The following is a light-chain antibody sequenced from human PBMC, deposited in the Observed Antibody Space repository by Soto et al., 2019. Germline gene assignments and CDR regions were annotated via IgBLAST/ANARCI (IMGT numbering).Light chain of an antibody. Sequence: HSALTQPPSASGSPGQSVTISCTGTSSDVGAYDYVSWFQQHPGRAPKLMIYEVSKRPSGVPDRFSGSKSGNTASLTVSGLQTEDEAEYYCSSYTGNCISTVVVGMGTKLIVL. CDR2: EVS. V-gene: IGLV2-8*01. CDR3: SSYTGNCISTVV. J-gene: IGLJ2*01. CDR1: SSDVGAYDY.